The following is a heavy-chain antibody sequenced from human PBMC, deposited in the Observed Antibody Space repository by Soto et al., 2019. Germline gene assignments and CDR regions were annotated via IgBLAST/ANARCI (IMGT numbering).Heavy chain of an antibody. CDR3: AKDTPEGTFWYPSYGMDV. V-gene: IGHV3-23*01. CDR2: ISGSGGST. Sequence: GGSLRLSCAASGFTFSSYAMSWVRQAPGKGLEWVSAISGSGGSTYYADSVKGRFTISRDNSKNTLYLQMNSLRAEDTAVYYCAKDTPEGTFWYPSYGMDVWGQGTTVTVSS. CDR1: GFTFSSYA. D-gene: IGHD6-13*01. J-gene: IGHJ6*02.